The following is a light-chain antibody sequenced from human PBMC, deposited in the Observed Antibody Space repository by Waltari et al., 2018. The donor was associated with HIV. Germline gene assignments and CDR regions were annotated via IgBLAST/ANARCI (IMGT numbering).Light chain of an antibody. Sequence: DIQMTQSPSSLSASVGDRVTITCRASQSISTYLCWYQQKPGKDPKLLICGASSLQRGVPSRFSGSGSGTDFTLTIISLQPEDFATYYCQESYSAPFTFGPGTKVD. CDR2: GAS. V-gene: IGKV1-39*01. CDR1: QSISTY. J-gene: IGKJ3*01. CDR3: QESYSAPFT.